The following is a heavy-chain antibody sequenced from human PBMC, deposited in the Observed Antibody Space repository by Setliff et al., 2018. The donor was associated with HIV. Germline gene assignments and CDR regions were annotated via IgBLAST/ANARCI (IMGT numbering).Heavy chain of an antibody. J-gene: IGHJ5*01. CDR1: GGSISSYY. Sequence: KPSETLSLTCTVSGGSISSYYWSWIRQPAGKGLEWIGRIYTSGSTNYNPSLKSRVTMSVDTSKNQFSLKLSSVTAADTAVYYCAKRAVQDGTVTSSNWFESWGQGTLVTVSS. CDR2: IYTSGST. D-gene: IGHD1-7*01. CDR3: AKRAVQDGTVTSSNWFES. V-gene: IGHV4-4*07.